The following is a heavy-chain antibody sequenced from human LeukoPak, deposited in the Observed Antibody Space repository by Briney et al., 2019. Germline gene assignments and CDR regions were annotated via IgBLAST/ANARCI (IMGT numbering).Heavy chain of an antibody. Sequence: GGSLRLSCAASGFTFSSYAMSWVRQAPGKGLVWVSAISSSGGNTYYADSVKGRFTISRDNSKNTLYLQMNSLRAEDTAVYYCAKGGSDYDDHGYSFDYWGQGALVTVSS. V-gene: IGHV3-23*01. D-gene: IGHD1-26*01. J-gene: IGHJ4*02. CDR2: ISSSGGNT. CDR1: GFTFSSYA. CDR3: AKGGSDYDDHGYSFDY.